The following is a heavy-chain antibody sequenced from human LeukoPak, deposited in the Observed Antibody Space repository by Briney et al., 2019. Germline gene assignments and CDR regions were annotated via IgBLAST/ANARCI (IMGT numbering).Heavy chain of an antibody. J-gene: IGHJ4*02. Sequence: SETLSLTCTVSGGSISSYYWSWIRQPPGKVLEWIGNIFYSGSPNYNPSLKSRVTISFDTSKNQFSLKLSSVTAADTAVYYCARVGHLAAAGTYDYWGQGTLVTVSS. D-gene: IGHD6-13*01. CDR1: GGSISSYY. CDR2: IFYSGSP. V-gene: IGHV4-59*08. CDR3: ARVGHLAAAGTYDY.